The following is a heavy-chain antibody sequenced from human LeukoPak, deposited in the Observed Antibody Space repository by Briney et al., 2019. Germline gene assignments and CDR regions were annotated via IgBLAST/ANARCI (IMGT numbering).Heavy chain of an antibody. CDR2: INNDGSST. D-gene: IGHD1-26*01. Sequence: GGSLRLSCAASGYTFGSYWMYWVRQAPGKGLVWVSRINNDGSSTIYADSVKGRFTISRDNAKNTLYLQMNSLKAEDTAIYYCAREVGTPQAFDIWGQGTMVTVSS. V-gene: IGHV3-74*01. CDR1: GYTFGSYW. CDR3: AREVGTPQAFDI. J-gene: IGHJ3*02.